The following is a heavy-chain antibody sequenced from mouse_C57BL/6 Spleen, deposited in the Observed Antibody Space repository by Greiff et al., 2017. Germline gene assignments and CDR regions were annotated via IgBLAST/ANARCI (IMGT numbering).Heavy chain of an antibody. J-gene: IGHJ3*01. Sequence: VQLKESGAELVKPGASVKLSCPASGFTFTGYCMHWVKQRTDQGLEWIGRIVPGDGETKYAQKFKGKATLTADTSSNTAYLQLSSLTTEDTAVYYCAVYGDDDGFDYWGQGTLVTVSA. CDR3: AVYGDDDGFDY. CDR2: IVPGDGET. CDR1: GFTFTGYC. V-gene: IGHV14-2*01. D-gene: IGHD2-2*01.